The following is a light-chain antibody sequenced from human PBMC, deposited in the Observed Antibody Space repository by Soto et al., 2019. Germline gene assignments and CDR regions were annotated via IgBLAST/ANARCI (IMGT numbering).Light chain of an antibody. Sequence: PGERATLPCRASQSVSSYLAWYQQKPGQAHRLLIYDAYNRATGIQARFSGSGSGTDFTLTIRSLEPEDFAVYYCKQRSNWPITFGQGTRLEIK. CDR1: QSVSSY. J-gene: IGKJ5*01. V-gene: IGKV3-11*01. CDR3: KQRSNWPIT. CDR2: DAY.